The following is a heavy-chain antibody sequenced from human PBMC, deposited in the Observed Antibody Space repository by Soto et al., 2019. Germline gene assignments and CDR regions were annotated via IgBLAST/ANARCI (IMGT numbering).Heavy chain of an antibody. CDR3: ARDSPPKQMYEGSGSAPFL. Sequence: GGSLRLSCAASGFTFSDYYMSWIRRAPGKGLEWVSYISSSGSTIYYADSVKGRFTISRDNAKNSLYLQMNSLRAEDTAVYYCARDSPPKQMYEGSGSAPFLWGQGTLVTVS. CDR2: ISSSGSTI. V-gene: IGHV3-11*01. D-gene: IGHD3-22*01. J-gene: IGHJ4*02. CDR1: GFTFSDYY.